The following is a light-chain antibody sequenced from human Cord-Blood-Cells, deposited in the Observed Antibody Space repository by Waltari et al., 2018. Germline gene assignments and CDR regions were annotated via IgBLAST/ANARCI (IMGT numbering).Light chain of an antibody. CDR2: AAS. Sequence: DIQMTQSPSSLSASVGDRVTITCRASRSISSYLNWYQQKPGKAPKLLIYAASSLQSGVPSRFSGSGSGTDFTLTISSLQPEDFATYYCQQSYSTPSTFGQGTKVEIK. CDR3: QQSYSTPST. J-gene: IGKJ1*01. V-gene: IGKV1-39*01. CDR1: RSISSY.